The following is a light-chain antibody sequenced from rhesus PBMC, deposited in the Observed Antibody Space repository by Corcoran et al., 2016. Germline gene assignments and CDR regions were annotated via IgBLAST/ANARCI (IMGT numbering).Light chain of an antibody. CDR3: QQHDNSPPYG. CDR1: QGISNW. CDR2: RET. J-gene: IGKJ2*01. Sequence: DIQMTQSPSSLSASVGDRVTITCRASQGISNWLAWYQQQPGKAPKLLIYRETNLETGVPSRFSGSGSVTDVTLTISILQPEAIATYYCQQHDNSPPYGFGQGTKGEIK. V-gene: IGKV1-69*01.